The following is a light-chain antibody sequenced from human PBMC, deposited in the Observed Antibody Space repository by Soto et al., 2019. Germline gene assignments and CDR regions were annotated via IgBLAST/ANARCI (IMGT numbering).Light chain of an antibody. J-gene: IGKJ5*01. V-gene: IGKV3-20*01. CDR3: QQYGTLIT. Sequence: EIVLTQSPGTLSLSPGERATVSCRASQSVASSYLAWYQQKPGQSPRLLIYGASTRATGIPDRFSGFGSGTDFTLTINRLEPEDFAVYYCQQYGTLITFGQGTRLEIK. CDR2: GAS. CDR1: QSVASSY.